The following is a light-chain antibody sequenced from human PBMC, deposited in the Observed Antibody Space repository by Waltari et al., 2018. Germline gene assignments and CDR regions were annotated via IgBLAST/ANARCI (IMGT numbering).Light chain of an antibody. CDR1: SSNIGAGYD. V-gene: IGLV1-40*01. J-gene: IGLJ2*01. CDR2: CDS. CDR3: QSYDSSLSGVV. Sequence: QSVLTQPPSVSGAPGQRVTISCTGSSSNIGAGYDVHWYQQLPGTAPKPPIECDSNRPPGVPDRLPGSKSGTSASLAITGLQAEDEADYYCQSYDSSLSGVVFGGGTKLTVL.